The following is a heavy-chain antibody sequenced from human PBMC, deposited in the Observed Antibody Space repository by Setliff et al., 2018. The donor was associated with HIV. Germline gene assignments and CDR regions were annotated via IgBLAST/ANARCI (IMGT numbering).Heavy chain of an antibody. CDR2: INQSGGT. V-gene: IGHV4-34*01. CDR1: NTSVSGYY. D-gene: IGHD3-10*01. CDR3: ARGLGITMVRGIRTFDP. Sequence: ATLSLTCAVYNTSVSGYYWTWIRQSPGRGLEWIGEINQSGGTDYNPSLRSRVYMSLDTSKNQFSLKLLSVTAADSAVYYCARGLGITMVRGIRTFDPWGQGTQVTVSS. J-gene: IGHJ5*02.